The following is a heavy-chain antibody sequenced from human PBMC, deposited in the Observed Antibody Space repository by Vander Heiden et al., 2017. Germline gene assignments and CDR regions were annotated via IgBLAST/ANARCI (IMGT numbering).Heavy chain of an antibody. CDR1: GFTFSSYG. CDR3: AKSAAAGPTADYYYGMDV. J-gene: IGHJ6*02. Sequence: EVQLLESGGGLVQPGGSLRLSCAASGFTFSSYGMSWVRQARGKRVAGVSSIRGSGGSRYYADSLKGRFTISRDNTKNTMYMKMNSLRAEDTAVYYWAKSAAAGPTADYYYGMDVWGQGTTVTVSS. V-gene: IGHV3-23*01. D-gene: IGHD6-13*01. CDR2: IRGSGGSR.